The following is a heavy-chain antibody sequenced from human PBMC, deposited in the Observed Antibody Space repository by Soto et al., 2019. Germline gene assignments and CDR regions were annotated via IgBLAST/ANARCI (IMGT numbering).Heavy chain of an antibody. V-gene: IGHV4-59*01. D-gene: IGHD2-8*01. CDR1: GGSISNYY. Sequence: QVQLQESGPGLVKPSETLSLTCTVPGGSISNYYWSWIRQPPGKGLEWIGYIYYSGSTNYNPSLKSRVTISVDTSKNQFSLKLSSVTAADTAVYYCARRYAGNFDYWGQGTLVTVSS. CDR2: IYYSGST. CDR3: ARRYAGNFDY. J-gene: IGHJ4*02.